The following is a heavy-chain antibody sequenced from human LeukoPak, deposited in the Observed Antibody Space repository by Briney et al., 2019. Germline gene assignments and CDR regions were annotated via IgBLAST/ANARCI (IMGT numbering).Heavy chain of an antibody. CDR3: ARATDSSGYYYFFDY. CDR2: IYYSGST. V-gene: IGHV4-61*01. J-gene: IGHJ4*02. CDR1: GGSVSSGSYY. Sequence: SETLSLTCTVSGGSVSSGSYYWSWIRQPPGKGLEWIVYIYYSGSTNYNPSLKSRVTISVDTSKNQFSLKLSSVTAADTAVYYCARATDSSGYYYFFDYWGQGTLVTVSS. D-gene: IGHD3-22*01.